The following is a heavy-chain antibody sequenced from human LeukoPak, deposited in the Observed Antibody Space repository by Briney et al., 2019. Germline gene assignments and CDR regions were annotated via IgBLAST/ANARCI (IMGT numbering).Heavy chain of an antibody. CDR2: ISTDGSRI. J-gene: IGHJ4*02. V-gene: IGHV3-64*02. Sequence: PGGSLRLSCAASGFTFRDYAMYWIRQAPGKGLEYVSVISTDGSRIYYADSVKGRFTISRDNFKNTLYLQKGSLRAEDMAFYYCTRGVAISTSGWYDTFDYWGQGALVTVSS. CDR1: GFTFRDYA. D-gene: IGHD6-19*01. CDR3: TRGVAISTSGWYDTFDY.